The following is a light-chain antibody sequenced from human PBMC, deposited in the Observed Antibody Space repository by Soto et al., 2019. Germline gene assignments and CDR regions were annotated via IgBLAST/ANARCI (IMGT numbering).Light chain of an antibody. J-gene: IGKJ1*01. CDR2: GAT. V-gene: IGKV3-20*01. CDR3: QQYGSSRT. CDR1: QSISGSY. Sequence: ETVMTQSPVTLSLSPGDRVTLSCRASQSISGSYLAWYQQKRGQAPRLLVYGATTRATGIPDRFSGSGSGSDFTLTISRLEPEDFAVYYCQQYGSSRTFGQGTKVDI.